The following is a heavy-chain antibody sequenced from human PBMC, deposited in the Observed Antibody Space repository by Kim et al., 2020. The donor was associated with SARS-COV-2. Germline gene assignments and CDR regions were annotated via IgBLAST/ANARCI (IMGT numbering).Heavy chain of an antibody. CDR2: ISWNSGSI. Sequence: GGSLRLSCAASGFTFDDYAMHWVRQAPGKGLEWVSGISWNSGSIGYADSVKGRFTISRDNAKNSLYLQMNSLRAEDTALYYCAKGRAFDYWGQGSLVTV. J-gene: IGHJ4*02. CDR1: GFTFDDYA. CDR3: AKGRAFDY. V-gene: IGHV3-9*01.